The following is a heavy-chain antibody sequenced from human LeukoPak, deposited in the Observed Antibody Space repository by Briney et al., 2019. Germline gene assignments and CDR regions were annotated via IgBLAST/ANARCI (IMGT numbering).Heavy chain of an antibody. V-gene: IGHV4-59*01. J-gene: IGHJ6*03. CDR3: ARLSFLSESGYSSSWSYYYYYYMDV. D-gene: IGHD6-13*01. CDR2: IYYSGST. Sequence: SETLSLTCTVSGGSISSYYWSWTRQPPGKGLEWIGYIYYSGSTNYNPSLKSRVTISVDTSKNQFSLKLSSVTAADTAVYYCARLSFLSESGYSSSWSYYYYYYMDVWGKGTTVTVSS. CDR1: GGSISSYY.